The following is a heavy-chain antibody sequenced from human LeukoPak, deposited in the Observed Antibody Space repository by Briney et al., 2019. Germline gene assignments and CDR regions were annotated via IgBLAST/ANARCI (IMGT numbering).Heavy chain of an antibody. D-gene: IGHD4-17*01. V-gene: IGHV3-53*01. CDR1: GFTVSSNY. CDR3: ARDGPYGDYSDY. J-gene: IGHJ4*02. CDR2: IHSGGST. Sequence: GGSLRLSCAASGFTVSSNYMSWVRQAPGKGLEWVSVIHSGGSTYYADSVKGRFTISRDNSKNTLYLQMNSLRAEDTAVYYCARDGPYGDYSDYWGQGTLVTVSS.